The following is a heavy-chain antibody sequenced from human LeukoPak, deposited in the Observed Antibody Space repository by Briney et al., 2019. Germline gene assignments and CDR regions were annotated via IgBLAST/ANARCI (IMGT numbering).Heavy chain of an antibody. V-gene: IGHV3-9*01. J-gene: IGHJ6*02. CDR3: AKDNRWNEGYYYGMDV. CDR2: IGWNIGSI. D-gene: IGHD1-1*01. CDR1: GFTFDDYA. Sequence: GGSLRLSCAASGFTFDDYAMHWVRQAPGKGLEWVAGIGWNIGSIGYADSVKGRFTISRDNAKNSLYLQMNSLRAEDTALYYCAKDNRWNEGYYYGMDVWGQGTTVSVSS.